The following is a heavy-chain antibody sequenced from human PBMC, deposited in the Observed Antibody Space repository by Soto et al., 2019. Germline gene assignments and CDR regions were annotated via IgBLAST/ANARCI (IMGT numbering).Heavy chain of an antibody. D-gene: IGHD6-13*01. CDR1: GYTFTSYA. J-gene: IGHJ4*02. CDR2: INAGNGNT. V-gene: IGHV1-3*01. Sequence: ASVKVSCKASGYTFTSYAMHWVRQAPGQRLEWMGWINAGNGNTKYSQKFQGRVTITRDTSASTAYMELSSLRSEDTAVYYCACGYSSSWGFDYWGQGTLVTVSS. CDR3: ACGYSSSWGFDY.